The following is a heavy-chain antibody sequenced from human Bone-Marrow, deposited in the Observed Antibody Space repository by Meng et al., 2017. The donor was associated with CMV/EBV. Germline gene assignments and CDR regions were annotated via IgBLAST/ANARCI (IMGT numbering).Heavy chain of an antibody. Sequence: GESLKISCAASGFTFSSYEMNWVRQAPGKGLEWVSYISSSGSTIYYADSVKGRFTISRDNAKNSLYLQMNSLRAEDTAVYYCARVGIVSYYYYGMDVWGQGTTVTVSS. V-gene: IGHV3-48*03. CDR2: ISSSGSTI. D-gene: IGHD1-26*01. CDR1: GFTFSSYE. CDR3: ARVGIVSYYYYGMDV. J-gene: IGHJ6*02.